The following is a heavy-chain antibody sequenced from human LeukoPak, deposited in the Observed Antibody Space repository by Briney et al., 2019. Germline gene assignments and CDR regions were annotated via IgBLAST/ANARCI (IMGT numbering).Heavy chain of an antibody. J-gene: IGHJ3*02. D-gene: IGHD3-22*01. CDR3: VSQYYYDSSGSLLAAFDI. V-gene: IGHV1-18*01. CDR2: ISAYNGNT. Sequence: GASVKVSCKASGGTFSSYAISWVRQAPGQGLEWMGRISAYNGNTNYAQKLQGRVTMTTDTSTSTAYMELRSLRSDDTAVYYCVSQYYYDSSGSLLAAFDIWGQGTMVTVSS. CDR1: GGTFSSYA.